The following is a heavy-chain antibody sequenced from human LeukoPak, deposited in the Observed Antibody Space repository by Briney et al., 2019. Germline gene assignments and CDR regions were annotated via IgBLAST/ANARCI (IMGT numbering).Heavy chain of an antibody. D-gene: IGHD5-24*01. V-gene: IGHV4-31*03. CDR1: GGSISSGGYY. CDR3: ARDRGVDPAFDY. Sequence: SETLSLTCTVSGGSISSGGYYWSWIRQHPGKGLEWLGYIYYSGSTNYNPSLKSRVTISVATSKNQFSLKLSSVTAADTAVYYCARDRGVDPAFDYWGQGTLVTVSS. J-gene: IGHJ4*02. CDR2: IYYSGST.